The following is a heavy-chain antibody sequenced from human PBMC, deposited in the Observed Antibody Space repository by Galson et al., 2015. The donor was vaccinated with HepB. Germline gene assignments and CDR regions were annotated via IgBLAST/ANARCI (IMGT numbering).Heavy chain of an antibody. CDR1: GGSIRSGDYC. CDR3: ARAICSGTTCPFER. D-gene: IGHD1-14*01. V-gene: IGHV4-31*03. Sequence: TLSLTCTVSGGSIRSGDYCWSWIRQHPGKGLEWIGNIYNSGTTHYNPSLKSRVTISVDRSKNQFSLKLSSVSAADTAVYYCARAICSGTTCPFERWGQGTLVTVSS. J-gene: IGHJ4*02. CDR2: IYNSGTT.